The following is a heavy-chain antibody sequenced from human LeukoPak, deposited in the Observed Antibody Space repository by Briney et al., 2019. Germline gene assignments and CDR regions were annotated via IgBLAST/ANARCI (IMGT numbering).Heavy chain of an antibody. D-gene: IGHD4-11*01. Sequence: GGSLRLSCAASGFIFSSYGMSWVRQAPGEGLEWISGITGITYSSYYADSVRGRFTIFRDNSKNTLYLQMNSLRAENTAVYYCAKHKVTGVTFDPWGQGTLVTVSS. V-gene: IGHV3-23*01. J-gene: IGHJ5*02. CDR1: GFIFSSYG. CDR2: ITGITYSS. CDR3: AKHKVTGVTFDP.